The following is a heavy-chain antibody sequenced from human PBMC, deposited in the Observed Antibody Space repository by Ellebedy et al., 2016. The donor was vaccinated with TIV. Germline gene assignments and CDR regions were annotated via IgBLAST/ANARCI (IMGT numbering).Heavy chain of an antibody. Sequence: SETLSLTCNVSAYSISSGYYWGWIRQHPGKGLEWIGSIHHSGTTYYNPSLKRRLTISVDTSKNQFSLKLKSVTAADTAVYYCARDWLGVAGAATDYWGQGTLVTVSS. CDR2: IHHSGTT. D-gene: IGHD6-13*01. V-gene: IGHV4-38-2*02. CDR1: AYSISSGYY. J-gene: IGHJ4*02. CDR3: ARDWLGVAGAATDY.